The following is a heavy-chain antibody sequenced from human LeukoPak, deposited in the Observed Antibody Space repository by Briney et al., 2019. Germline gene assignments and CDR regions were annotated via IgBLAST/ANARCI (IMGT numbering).Heavy chain of an antibody. J-gene: IGHJ3*02. CDR1: GGSISSSRYY. Sequence: SETLSLTCTVSGGSISSSRYYWGWIRQPPGKGLEWIGSIYYSGSTYYNPSLKSRVTISVDTSKNQFSLKLSSVTAADTAVYYCARRSHDYYDSSGYAFDIWGQGTMATVSS. D-gene: IGHD3-22*01. CDR2: IYYSGST. V-gene: IGHV4-39*01. CDR3: ARRSHDYYDSSGYAFDI.